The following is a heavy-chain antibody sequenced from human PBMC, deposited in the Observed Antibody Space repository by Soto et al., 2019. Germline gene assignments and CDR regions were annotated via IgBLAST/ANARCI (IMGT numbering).Heavy chain of an antibody. CDR2: IIPIFGTA. D-gene: IGHD3-22*01. V-gene: IGHV1-69*12. J-gene: IGHJ4*02. Sequence: QVQLVQSGAEVKKPGSSVKVSCKASGGTFSSYAISWVQQAPGQGLEWMGGIIPIFGTANYAQKFQGRVTITADESTSTAYMELSSLRSEDTAVYYCARASQEYYDSSAPWDYWGQGTLVTVSS. CDR3: ARASQEYYDSSAPWDY. CDR1: GGTFSSYA.